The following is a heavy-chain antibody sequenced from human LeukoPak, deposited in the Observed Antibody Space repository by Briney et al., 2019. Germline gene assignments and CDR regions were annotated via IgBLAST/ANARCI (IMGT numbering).Heavy chain of an antibody. CDR1: GGTFSSYA. J-gene: IGHJ3*02. D-gene: IGHD4-17*01. CDR2: INPNSGGT. V-gene: IGHV1-2*02. CDR3: ARESFTTVTSATDAFDI. Sequence: ASVKVSCKASGGTFSSYAISWVRQAPGQGLEWMGWINPNSGGTNSAQKFQGRVTMTRDTSISTAYIELSRLRSDDTAVYYCARESFTTVTSATDAFDIWGQGTMVTVSS.